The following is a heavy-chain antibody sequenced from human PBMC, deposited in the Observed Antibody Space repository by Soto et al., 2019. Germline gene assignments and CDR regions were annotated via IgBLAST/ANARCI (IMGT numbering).Heavy chain of an antibody. J-gene: IGHJ5*02. D-gene: IGHD6-13*01. V-gene: IGHV4-39*01. CDR1: GGSTSSSVDY. CDR3: AKHLRSSWQEGWFDP. CDR2: MSYGGST. Sequence: QLQLQESGPGLVKPSETLSLICTVSGGSTSSSVDYWGWIRQPPGKGLEWIGTMSYGGSTFYNPSLRSRVTIYIDTSRNQFFLKLSSVTDADTAVYYCAKHLRSSWQEGWFDPWGPGTLVTVSS.